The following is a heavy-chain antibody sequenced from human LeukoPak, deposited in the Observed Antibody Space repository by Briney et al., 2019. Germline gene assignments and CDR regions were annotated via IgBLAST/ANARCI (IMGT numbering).Heavy chain of an antibody. J-gene: IGHJ6*03. V-gene: IGHV3-21*01. D-gene: IGHD3-3*01. Sequence: PGGSLRLSCAASGFTFSSYSMNWVRQAPGKGLEWVSSISSSSSYIYYADSVKGRFTISRDNAKNSLYLQMNSLRAEDTAVYYCARDLADSDFWSGYRNPEGYMDVWGKGTTVTVSS. CDR2: ISSSSSYI. CDR1: GFTFSSYS. CDR3: ARDLADSDFWSGYRNPEGYMDV.